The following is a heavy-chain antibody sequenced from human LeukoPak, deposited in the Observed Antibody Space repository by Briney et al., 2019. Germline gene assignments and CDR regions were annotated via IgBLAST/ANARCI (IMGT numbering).Heavy chain of an antibody. CDR3: ARALTKRGPSDY. CDR2: IYYSGST. J-gene: IGHJ4*02. V-gene: IGHV4-31*03. Sequence: SETLSLTCTVSGGSISSGGYYWSWIRQHPGKGLEWIGYIYYSGSTYYNPSLKSRVTISVDTSKNQFSLKLSSVTAADTAVYYCARALTKRGPSDYWGQGTLVTVSS. D-gene: IGHD3-10*01. CDR1: GGSISSGGYY.